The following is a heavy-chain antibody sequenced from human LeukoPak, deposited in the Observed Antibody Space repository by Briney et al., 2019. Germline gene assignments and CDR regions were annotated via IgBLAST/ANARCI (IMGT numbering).Heavy chain of an antibody. CDR2: AYEGGST. CDR1: GCSISSSSNY. Sequence: SGTLCLTCTVSGCSISSSSNYWGWIRQPPGKGLEWIGSAYEGGSTYYNPSLKSRVTISVDTSKNQFSLQLTSVTASDTAVYYCASPTYDSSGYYHLKWGQGILVTVSS. CDR3: ASPTYDSSGYYHLK. J-gene: IGHJ4*02. V-gene: IGHV4-39*01. D-gene: IGHD3-22*01.